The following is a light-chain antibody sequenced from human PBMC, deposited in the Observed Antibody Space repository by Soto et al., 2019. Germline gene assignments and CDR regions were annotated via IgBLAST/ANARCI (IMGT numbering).Light chain of an antibody. J-gene: IGLJ2*01. CDR1: SSDVGSYNL. V-gene: IGLV2-23*03. Sequence: ALTQPASVSGSPGQSITISCTGTSSDVGSYNLVSWYQQHPGKAPKLMIYEGSQRPSGVSNRFSGSKSGNTASLTISGLQAEDEADYYCCSYAGSSTFVVFGGGTKLTVL. CDR3: CSYAGSSTFVV. CDR2: EGS.